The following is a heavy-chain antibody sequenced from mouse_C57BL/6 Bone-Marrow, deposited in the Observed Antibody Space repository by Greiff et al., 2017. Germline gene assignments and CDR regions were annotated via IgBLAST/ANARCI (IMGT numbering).Heavy chain of an antibody. V-gene: IGHV1-15*01. CDR3: TRSEWLLRSFAY. CDR2: IDPETGGT. Sequence: VKVVESGAELVRPGASVTLSCKASGYTFTDYEMHWVKQTPVHGLEWIGAIDPETGGTAYNQKFKGKAILTADKSSSTAYMELRSLTSEDSAVYYCTRSEWLLRSFAYWGQGTLVTVSA. CDR1: GYTFTDYE. J-gene: IGHJ3*01. D-gene: IGHD2-3*01.